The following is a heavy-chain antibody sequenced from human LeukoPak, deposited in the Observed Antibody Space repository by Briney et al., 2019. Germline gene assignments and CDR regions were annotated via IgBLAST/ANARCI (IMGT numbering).Heavy chain of an antibody. D-gene: IGHD2-15*01. CDR1: GFSLSDAW. Sequence: GGSLRLSCAASGFSLSDAWMSWVRQAPGKGLECVGRMKPRGTTEDGAPMNDRFIVSRDDSKNTLYLQMNSLKAEDTGPYYCSQLSRGYWGQGAQVTVSS. CDR2: MKPRGTT. CDR3: SQLSRGY. V-gene: IGHV3-15*01. J-gene: IGHJ4*02.